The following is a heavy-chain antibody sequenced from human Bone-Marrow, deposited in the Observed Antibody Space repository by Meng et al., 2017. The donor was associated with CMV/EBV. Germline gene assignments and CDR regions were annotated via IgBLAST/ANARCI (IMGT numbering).Heavy chain of an antibody. CDR3: ARVGRLTTLNYYYSMDV. CDR2: INHSGST. Sequence: GSLRLSCAVYGGSFSGYYWSWIRQPPGKGLEWIGEINHSGSTNYNPSLKSRVTISVDTSKNQFSLKLSSVTAADTAVFYCARVGRLTTLNYYYSMDVWGQGTTVTVSS. D-gene: IGHD4-11*01. CDR1: GGSFSGYY. J-gene: IGHJ6*02. V-gene: IGHV4-34*01.